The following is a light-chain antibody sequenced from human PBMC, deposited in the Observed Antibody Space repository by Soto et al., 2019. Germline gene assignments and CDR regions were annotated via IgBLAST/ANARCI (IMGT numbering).Light chain of an antibody. Sequence: QSALTQPASVSGSPGQSIAISCTGTSSDVGSHDLVSWYQQHPGKVPKLIIYDVSSRPSGVSNRFSGSKSGNTAFLTISGLQAEDEADYYCSSFTSSTTYVFGTGTKVTVL. CDR2: DVS. CDR1: SSDVGSHDL. CDR3: SSFTSSTTYV. J-gene: IGLJ1*01. V-gene: IGLV2-14*02.